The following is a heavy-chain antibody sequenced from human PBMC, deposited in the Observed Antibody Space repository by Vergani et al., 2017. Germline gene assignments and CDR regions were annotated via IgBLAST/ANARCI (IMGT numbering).Heavy chain of an antibody. Sequence: EVQLVQSGAEVKKPGESLKISCKGSEYSFTNYWIGWVRQMPGKGLEWMGIIYPGDFDTRYSPSFQGQVTISADKSISTAYLQWSSLKASDTAMYYCARGNSGSYHYFDYWGQGALVTGSS. CDR3: ARGNSGSYHYFDY. J-gene: IGHJ4*02. V-gene: IGHV5-51*01. D-gene: IGHD1-26*01. CDR1: EYSFTNYW. CDR2: IYPGDFDT.